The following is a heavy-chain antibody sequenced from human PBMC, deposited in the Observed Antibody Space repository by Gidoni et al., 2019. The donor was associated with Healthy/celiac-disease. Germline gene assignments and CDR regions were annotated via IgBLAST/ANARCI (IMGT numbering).Heavy chain of an antibody. CDR2: ISCSGGST. J-gene: IGHJ4*02. CDR3: AMQNSGYYYPFDH. D-gene: IGHD3-22*01. V-gene: IGHV3-23*01. Sequence: EVQLLESGGGLVQPGGSLRLSCAASGFPFSSYSMNWVRQAPGKGLDVVSLISCSGGSTFYADSVKGRFTISRDNSKNTLYLQMDSLRAEDTAVYYCAMQNSGYYYPFDHWGQGTLVTVSS. CDR1: GFPFSSYS.